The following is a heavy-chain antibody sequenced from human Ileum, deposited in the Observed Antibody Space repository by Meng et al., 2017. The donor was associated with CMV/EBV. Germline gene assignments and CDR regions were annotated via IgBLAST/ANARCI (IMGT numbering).Heavy chain of an antibody. V-gene: IGHV3-23*01. Sequence: EVQLLEVGGGWVRPGGSLRLSCSASGFTFSSYAMSWVRQAPGKGLEWVSAISGSGGSTYYADSVKGRFTISRDNSKNTLYLQMNSLRAEDTAVYYCAKDGGGDCSFDYWGQGTLVTVSS. J-gene: IGHJ4*02. CDR2: ISGSGGST. CDR1: GFTFSSYA. D-gene: IGHD2-21*02. CDR3: AKDGGGDCSFDY.